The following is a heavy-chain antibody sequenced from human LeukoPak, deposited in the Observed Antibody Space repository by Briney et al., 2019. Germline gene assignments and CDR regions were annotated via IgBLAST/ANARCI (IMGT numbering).Heavy chain of an antibody. CDR2: ITSHGGSA. D-gene: IGHD6-19*01. J-gene: IGHJ4*02. V-gene: IGHV3-64*04. Sequence: GGSLRLSCSASGFTFSSYGMHWVRQAPGKGLEYVSTITSHGGSAYYADSVKGRFTISRDNSKNTVYLQMNSLRAEDTAVYYCAKPHRGWYDFDYWGQGTLVTVSS. CDR3: AKPHRGWYDFDY. CDR1: GFTFSSYG.